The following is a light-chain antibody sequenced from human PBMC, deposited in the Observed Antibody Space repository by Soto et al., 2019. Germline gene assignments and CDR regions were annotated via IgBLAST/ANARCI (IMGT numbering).Light chain of an antibody. V-gene: IGKV1-39*01. CDR1: QSISRY. Sequence: DIQITHSPSSLSASVVDRITISFLASQSISRYLNWYQQRPGKAPRLLIYVTSTLQSGVPSRFSGSGSGTDFTLTINNLQPEDFATYYCQQNYNTPPFNFGPGTKVDIK. CDR3: QQNYNTPPFN. CDR2: VTS. J-gene: IGKJ3*01.